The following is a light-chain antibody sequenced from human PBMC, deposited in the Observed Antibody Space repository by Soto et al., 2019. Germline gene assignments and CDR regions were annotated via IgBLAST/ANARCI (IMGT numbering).Light chain of an antibody. CDR3: QQYGSSPLT. J-gene: IGKJ4*01. V-gene: IGKV3-20*01. CDR1: QSVSRNY. CDR2: GAS. Sequence: EIVLTQSPDTLSLSPGERATLSCRASQSVSRNYVAWYRQKPGQGPRLLIFGASSRATGIPDRFGGSGSGTGFTLTISRLEPEDFAVYYCQQYGSSPLTFGGGTRVDIK.